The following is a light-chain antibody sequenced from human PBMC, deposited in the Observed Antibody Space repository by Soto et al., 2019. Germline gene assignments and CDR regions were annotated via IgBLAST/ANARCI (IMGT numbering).Light chain of an antibody. Sequence: QSALTQPASVSGSPGQSITISCTGTSSDVGGYNYVSWFQQHPGKAPKLKIYEVSNRPSGVSNRFSGSKSGYTASLTISERQAEDEADYYCTSFTSSSTGVFGGGTKLTVL. CDR1: SSDVGGYNY. J-gene: IGLJ3*02. CDR3: TSFTSSSTGV. CDR2: EVS. V-gene: IGLV2-14*03.